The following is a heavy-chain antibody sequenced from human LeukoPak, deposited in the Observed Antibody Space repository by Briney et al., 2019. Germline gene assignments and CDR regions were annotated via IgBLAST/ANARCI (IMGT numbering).Heavy chain of an antibody. CDR2: IYYRGST. CDR3: ARHDYSGGFDY. J-gene: IGHJ4*02. Sequence: QTSETLSLTCTVSGGSINISYWSWIRQPPGKGLEWIGYIYYRGSTNYNPSLKSRVTISVDTSKNQFSLKLSSVTAADTAVYYCARHDYSGGFDYWGQGTLVTVSS. CDR1: GGSINISY. D-gene: IGHD2-21*01. V-gene: IGHV4-59*08.